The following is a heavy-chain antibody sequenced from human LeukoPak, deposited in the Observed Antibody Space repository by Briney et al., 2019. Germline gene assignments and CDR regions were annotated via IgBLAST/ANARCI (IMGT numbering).Heavy chain of an antibody. CDR3: ARAGYSSRPIDY. D-gene: IGHD6-13*01. J-gene: IGHJ4*02. CDR1: GFTFSSYG. V-gene: IGHV3-30*03. CDR2: ISYDGSNK. Sequence: GGSLRLSCAASGFTFSSYGMHWVRQAPGKGLEWVAVISYDGSNKYYADSVKGRFTISRDNSKNTLYLQMNSLRSEDTAVYYCARAGYSSRPIDYWGQGTLVTVSS.